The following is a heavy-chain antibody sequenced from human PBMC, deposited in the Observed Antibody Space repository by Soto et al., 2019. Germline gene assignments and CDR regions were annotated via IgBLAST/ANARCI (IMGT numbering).Heavy chain of an antibody. V-gene: IGHV6-1*01. CDR2: TYYRSQWYN. Sequence: QVQLQQSGPGLVKPSQTLSLTCAISGDSVSSDTAAWNWIRQSPSRGLEWLGRTYYRSQWYNDYAVSMKSRITINPDTPKNQFSLQLNSVTPEDAAVYYCARAKEYSSSSGMDVWGQVTTVPVSS. CDR1: GDSVSSDTAA. J-gene: IGHJ6*02. CDR3: ARAKEYSSSSGMDV. D-gene: IGHD6-6*01.